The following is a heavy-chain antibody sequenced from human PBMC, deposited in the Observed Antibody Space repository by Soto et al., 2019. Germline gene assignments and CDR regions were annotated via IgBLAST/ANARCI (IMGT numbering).Heavy chain of an antibody. D-gene: IGHD1-1*01. Sequence: PGGSLRLSCAASGFTFSGYAMSWVRQAPGKGLEWVSAISGSGGSTYYADSVKGRFTISRDNSKNTLYLQMNSLRAEDTAVYYCAKTPIGGTTGLDYWGQGTLVTVSS. V-gene: IGHV3-23*01. CDR3: AKTPIGGTTGLDY. J-gene: IGHJ4*02. CDR2: ISGSGGST. CDR1: GFTFSGYA.